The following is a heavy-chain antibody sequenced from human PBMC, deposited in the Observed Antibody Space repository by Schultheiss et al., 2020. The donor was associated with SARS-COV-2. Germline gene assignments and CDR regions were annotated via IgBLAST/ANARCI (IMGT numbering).Heavy chain of an antibody. CDR2: ISSSSSYI. D-gene: IGHD2-2*01. CDR3: AREFDIQLLSYWVNWFDP. CDR1: GFTFSSYS. J-gene: IGHJ5*02. V-gene: IGHV3-21*01. Sequence: GGSLRLSCAASGFTFSSYSMNWVRQAPGKGLEWVSSISSSSSYIYYADSVKGRFTISRDNAKNSLYLQMNSLRAEDTAVYYCAREFDIQLLSYWVNWFDPWGQGTLVTVSS.